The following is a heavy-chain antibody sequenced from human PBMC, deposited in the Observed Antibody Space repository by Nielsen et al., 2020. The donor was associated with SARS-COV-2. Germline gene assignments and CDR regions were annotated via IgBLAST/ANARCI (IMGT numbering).Heavy chain of an antibody. CDR3: ATDLGLDY. J-gene: IGHJ4*02. V-gene: IGHV1-8*01. Sequence: WVRQALGQGLEWMGWMNPNSGNTGYAQKFQGRVTMTEDTSTDAAYMELSSLRSEDTAVYYCATDLGLDYWGQGTLVTVSS. CDR2: MNPNSGNT.